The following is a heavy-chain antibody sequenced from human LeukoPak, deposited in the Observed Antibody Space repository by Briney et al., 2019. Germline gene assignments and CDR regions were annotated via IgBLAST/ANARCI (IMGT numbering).Heavy chain of an antibody. CDR2: ISYSGSI. V-gene: IGHV4-39*01. Sequence: PSETLSLTCTVSGGSISSRPYYWGWVRQPPGKGLEWIGSISYSGSIHYNPSLKSRVTISVDTSKNHFSLRLSSVTAADTAVYCCATLEIGDYYFDYWGQGTLVTVSS. CDR1: GGSISSRPYY. J-gene: IGHJ4*02. CDR3: ATLEIGDYYFDY. D-gene: IGHD3-16*01.